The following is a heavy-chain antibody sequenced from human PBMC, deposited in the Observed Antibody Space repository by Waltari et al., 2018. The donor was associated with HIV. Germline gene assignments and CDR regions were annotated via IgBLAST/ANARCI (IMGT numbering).Heavy chain of an antibody. CDR1: GFTFSTYW. J-gene: IGHJ3*02. CDR2: IKQDGSEK. V-gene: IGHV3-7*01. D-gene: IGHD2-15*01. CDR3: ARMIVVVVAATGAFES. Sequence: EVQLVESGGGLVQPGGSLRLSCAASGFTFSTYWMSWVRQAAGKGREWVANIKQDGSEKYYVDSVKGRFTISRDNAKNSLYLQMNSLRAEDTAVYYCARMIVVVVAATGAFESWGQGTMVTVSS.